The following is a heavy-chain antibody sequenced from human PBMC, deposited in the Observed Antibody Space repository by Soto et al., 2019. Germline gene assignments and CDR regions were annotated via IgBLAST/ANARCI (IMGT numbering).Heavy chain of an antibody. CDR1: GFTFSSYA. Sequence: GGSLRLSCPASGFTFSSYAMSWFRQPPGKGLKWVSAISGSGGSTYYADSVKGRFTISRDNSKNTLYLQMNSLRAEDTAVYYCAKDVDKVVVPAAQYFDYWGQGTLVTVSS. CDR3: AKDVDKVVVPAAQYFDY. V-gene: IGHV3-23*01. CDR2: ISGSGGST. D-gene: IGHD2-2*01. J-gene: IGHJ4*02.